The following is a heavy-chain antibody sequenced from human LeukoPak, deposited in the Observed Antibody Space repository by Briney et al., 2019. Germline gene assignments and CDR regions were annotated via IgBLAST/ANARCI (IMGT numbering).Heavy chain of an antibody. J-gene: IGHJ4*02. CDR2: FGPTGKT. CDR1: GFTVCSYY. CDR3: AREEWESKMGHFDC. Sequence: GGSLRLSCAASGFTVCSYYMSWLRQAPGKGPEWVSSFGPTGKTYYADSVKGRFTISRDISKNTLYLQMNSLRAEDTAVFYCAREEWESKMGHFDCWGRGTLVTVSS. D-gene: IGHD1-26*01. V-gene: IGHV3-23*01.